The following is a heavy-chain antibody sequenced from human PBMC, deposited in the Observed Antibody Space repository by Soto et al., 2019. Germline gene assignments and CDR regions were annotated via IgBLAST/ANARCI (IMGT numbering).Heavy chain of an antibody. Sequence: GGSLRLSCAASGFTFSSYGMHWVRQAPGKGLEWVAVIWYDGSNKYYADSVKGRFTISRDNSKNTLYLQMNSLRAEDTAVYYCARVKYDFWSGYSPGDYGMDVWGQGTTVTVSS. D-gene: IGHD3-3*01. V-gene: IGHV3-33*01. CDR3: ARVKYDFWSGYSPGDYGMDV. CDR2: IWYDGSNK. J-gene: IGHJ6*02. CDR1: GFTFSSYG.